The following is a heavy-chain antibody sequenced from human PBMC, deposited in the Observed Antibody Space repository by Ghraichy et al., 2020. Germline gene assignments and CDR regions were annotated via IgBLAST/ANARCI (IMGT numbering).Heavy chain of an antibody. CDR1: GGSISSYY. CDR3: ATLESGYYPGGMDV. D-gene: IGHD3-22*01. CDR2: IYYSGST. Sequence: SETLSLTCTVSGGSISSYYWSWIRQPPGKGLEWIGYIYYSGSTNYNPSLKSRVTISVDTSKNQFSLKLSSVTAADTAVYYCATLESGYYPGGMDVWGQGTTVTVSS. V-gene: IGHV4-59*01. J-gene: IGHJ6*02.